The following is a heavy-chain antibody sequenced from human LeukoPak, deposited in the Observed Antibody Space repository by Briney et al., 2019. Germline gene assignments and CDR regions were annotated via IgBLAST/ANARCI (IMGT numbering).Heavy chain of an antibody. CDR2: IGLGGDST. CDR1: GFTFSSYA. D-gene: IGHD3-22*01. Sequence: GGSLRLSCAASGFTFSSYAMSWVRQAPGKGLEWVSTIGLGGDSTFYADSVKGRFTISRDNSNNMLYLQMNSLRAEDTAVYYCARGDHYYDSSGYTVWGQGTLVTVSS. V-gene: IGHV3-23*01. J-gene: IGHJ4*02. CDR3: ARGDHYYDSSGYTV.